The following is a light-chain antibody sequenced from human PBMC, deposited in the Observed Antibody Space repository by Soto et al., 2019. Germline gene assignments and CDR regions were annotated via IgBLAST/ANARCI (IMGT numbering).Light chain of an antibody. V-gene: IGKV3-15*01. CDR3: QPYNNWPLT. CDR1: QGIGDT. CDR2: DTS. J-gene: IGKJ4*01. Sequence: EVVIMQSPATLSVSPGEGATLCCRASQGIGDTLAWYQHKPGQTPRLLIYDTSTRATGVPTRFSGSRSGAEFTLTITSLQSEDFAVYYCQPYNNWPLTFGGGTKVYIK.